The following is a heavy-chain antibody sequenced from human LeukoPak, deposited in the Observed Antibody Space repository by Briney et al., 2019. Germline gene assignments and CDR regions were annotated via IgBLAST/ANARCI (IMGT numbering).Heavy chain of an antibody. CDR1: GFTFSSYS. CDR2: ISSSSSTI. Sequence: PGGSLRLSCAASGFTFSSYSMTWVRQAPGKGLEWVSYISSSSSTIYYADSVKGRFTISRDNSKNTLYLQMNSLRAEDTAVYYCASDLWGVITSHYYLDYWGQGTLVTVSS. V-gene: IGHV3-48*01. J-gene: IGHJ4*02. CDR3: ASDLWGVITSHYYLDY. D-gene: IGHD3-10*01.